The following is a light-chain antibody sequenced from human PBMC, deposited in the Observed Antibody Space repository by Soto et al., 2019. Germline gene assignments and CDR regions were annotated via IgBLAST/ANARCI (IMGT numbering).Light chain of an antibody. CDR2: EVS. CDR3: SSYTGSSILYV. Sequence: QSVLTQPPYASGSHGQSVTISCTGTSSDVGGYNYVSWYQHHPGKAPKLMIYEVSKRPSGVPDRFSGSKSGNTASLTVSGLQAEDEADYYCSSYTGSSILYVFGTGTKLTVL. J-gene: IGLJ1*01. V-gene: IGLV2-8*01. CDR1: SSDVGGYNY.